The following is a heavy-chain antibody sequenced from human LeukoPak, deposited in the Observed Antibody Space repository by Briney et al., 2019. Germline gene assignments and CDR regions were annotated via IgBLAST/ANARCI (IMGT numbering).Heavy chain of an antibody. CDR3: ATTYYYDSSGYYPGGDYFDY. D-gene: IGHD3-22*01. Sequence: ASVKVSCKASGGTFSSYAISWVRQAPGQGLEWMGRIIPILGTANYAQKFQGRVTITTDESTSTAYMELSSLRSEDTAVYYCATTYYYDSSGYYPGGDYFDYWGQGTLVTVSS. V-gene: IGHV1-69*11. J-gene: IGHJ4*02. CDR1: GGTFSSYA. CDR2: IIPILGTA.